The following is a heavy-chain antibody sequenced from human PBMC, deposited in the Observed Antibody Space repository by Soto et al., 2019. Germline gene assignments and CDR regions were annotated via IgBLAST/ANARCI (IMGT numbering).Heavy chain of an antibody. Sequence: GGSLRLSCAASGFTFDDYAMHWVRQAPGKGLEWVSGISWNSGSIGYADSVKGRFTISRDNAKNSLYLQMNSLRAEDTALYYCAKDSGDYSGLDYWGQGTLVTVSS. D-gene: IGHD2-21*02. CDR2: ISWNSGSI. V-gene: IGHV3-9*01. CDR3: AKDSGDYSGLDY. J-gene: IGHJ4*02. CDR1: GFTFDDYA.